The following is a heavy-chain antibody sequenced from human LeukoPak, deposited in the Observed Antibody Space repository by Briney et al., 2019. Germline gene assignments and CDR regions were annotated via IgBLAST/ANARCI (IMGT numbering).Heavy chain of an antibody. J-gene: IGHJ4*02. V-gene: IGHV3-21*06. CDR3: ARGHYDILTASYKWTPDY. Sequence: GGSLRLSCAAPGLTFSNYAMTWVRQAPGKGLEWVSSITSGGDYTYYADSVKGRFTTSRDNAKNSLSLQLSSLRAEDTAVYYCARGHYDILTASYKWTPDYWGQGTLVTVSS. CDR2: ITSGGDYT. CDR1: GLTFSNYA. D-gene: IGHD3-9*01.